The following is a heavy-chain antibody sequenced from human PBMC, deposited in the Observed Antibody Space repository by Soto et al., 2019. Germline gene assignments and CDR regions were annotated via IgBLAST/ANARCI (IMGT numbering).Heavy chain of an antibody. CDR1: GYTFTSYG. CDR2: ISAYNGNT. Sequence: ASVKVSCKASGYTFTSYGISWVRQAPGQGLEWMGWISAYNGNTNYAQKLQGRVTMTTDTSTSTAYMELRSLRSDDTAVYYCVVVAATNDAFDIWGQGTMVTVSS. J-gene: IGHJ3*02. CDR3: VVVAATNDAFDI. D-gene: IGHD2-15*01. V-gene: IGHV1-18*01.